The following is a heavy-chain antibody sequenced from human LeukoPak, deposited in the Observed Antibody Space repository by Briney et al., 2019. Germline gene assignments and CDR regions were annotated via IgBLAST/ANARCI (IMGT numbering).Heavy chain of an antibody. CDR3: ARGPVAVEY. J-gene: IGHJ4*02. CDR1: GYSFTSYW. Sequence: GESLKISCKGFGYSFTSYWIGWVRQMPGKGLEWMGTIYPGDSNTRYSPSFQDQVTISADKSISTAYLQWSSLRASDTAMYYCARGPVAVEYWGQGTLVTVSS. V-gene: IGHV5-51*01. CDR2: IYPGDSNT. D-gene: IGHD6-19*01.